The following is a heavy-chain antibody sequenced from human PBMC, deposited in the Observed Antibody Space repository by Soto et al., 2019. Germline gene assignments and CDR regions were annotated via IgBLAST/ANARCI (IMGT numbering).Heavy chain of an antibody. CDR1: GGSISSYY. V-gene: IGHV4-59*08. D-gene: IGHD3-16*01. J-gene: IGHJ6*03. CDR2: IYYSGST. Sequence: SETLSLTCTVSGGSISSYYWSWIRQPPGKGLEWIGYIYYSGSTNYNPSLKSRVTISVDTSKNQFSLKLSSVTAADTAVYYCARHGGDSFASDSYHYMDVSGKAPPVTVS. CDR3: ARHGGDSFASDSYHYMDV.